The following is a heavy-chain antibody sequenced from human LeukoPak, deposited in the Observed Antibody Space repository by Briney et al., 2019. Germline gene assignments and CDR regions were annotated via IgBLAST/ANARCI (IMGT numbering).Heavy chain of an antibody. D-gene: IGHD1-7*01. V-gene: IGHV5-51*01. CDR3: ARSQYGITGTHVGYYYMDV. Sequence: PGESLKISCKGSGYSFTSYWIGWVRQMPGKGLEWMGIIYPGDSDTRYSPSFQGQVTISADKSISTAYLQWSSLKASDTAMYYCARSQYGITGTHVGYYYMDVWGKGTTVTVSS. CDR1: GYSFTSYW. CDR2: IYPGDSDT. J-gene: IGHJ6*03.